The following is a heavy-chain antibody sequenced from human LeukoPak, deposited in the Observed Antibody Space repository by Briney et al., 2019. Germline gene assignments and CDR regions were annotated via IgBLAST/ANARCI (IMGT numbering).Heavy chain of an antibody. CDR1: GCIFTSYF. V-gene: IGHV1-46*01. CDR2: INPSGGST. D-gene: IGHD6-19*01. CDR3: ATELHSSGWENHAFDI. J-gene: IGHJ3*02. Sequence: ASVKVSCKASGCIFTSYFMHWVRQAPGQGLEWMGLINPSGGSTRYAQKFQGRVTMTRDMSTSTVYMELSSLRSEDTAVYYCATELHSSGWENHAFDIWGQGTMVTVSS.